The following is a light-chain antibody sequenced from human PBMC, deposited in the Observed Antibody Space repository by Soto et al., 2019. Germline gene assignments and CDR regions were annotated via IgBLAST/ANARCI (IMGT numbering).Light chain of an antibody. CDR2: KAS. J-gene: IGKJ1*01. CDR3: QHYNSYSEA. Sequence: DIQLTQAPSTLSASLGERVTLTCRASQSLNTRLAWYQQKPGKAPKLLIYKASTLKSGVPSRFSGSGSGTEFTLTISSLQPDDFATYYCQHYNSYSEACGQGTKGDIK. V-gene: IGKV1-5*03. CDR1: QSLNTR.